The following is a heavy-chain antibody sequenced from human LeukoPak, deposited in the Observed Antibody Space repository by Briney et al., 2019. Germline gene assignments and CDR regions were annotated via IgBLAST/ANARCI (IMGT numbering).Heavy chain of an antibody. V-gene: IGHV4-59*12. CDR3: ARGVRPRLRLGGYYYYYYMDV. CDR1: GGSISSYY. D-gene: IGHD5-12*01. J-gene: IGHJ6*03. Sequence: NPSETLSLTCTVSGGSISSYYWNWIRQPPGKGLEWIGYINYSGSTNYNPSLKSRVTISADTSKNRFSLKLSSVTAADTAVYYCARGVRPRLRLGGYYYYYYMDVWGKGTTVTVSS. CDR2: INYSGST.